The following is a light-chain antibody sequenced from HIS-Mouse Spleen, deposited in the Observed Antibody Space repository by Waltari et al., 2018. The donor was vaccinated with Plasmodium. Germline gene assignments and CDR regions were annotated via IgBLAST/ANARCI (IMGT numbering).Light chain of an antibody. CDR2: EDS. Sequence: SYELTQPPSVSVSPGQPARITCAGAALPKTYAYGYQQKSGQAPGLVIYEDSKRPSGIPERFSGSSSGTMATLTISGAQVEDEADYYCYSTDSSGNHRVFGGGTKLTVL. J-gene: IGLJ3*02. CDR1: ALPKTY. V-gene: IGLV3-10*01. CDR3: YSTDSSGNHRV.